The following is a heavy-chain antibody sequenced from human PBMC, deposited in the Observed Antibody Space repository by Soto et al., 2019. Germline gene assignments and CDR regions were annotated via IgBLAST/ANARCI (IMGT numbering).Heavy chain of an antibody. CDR3: AKESLGDYGEDTLVDY. D-gene: IGHD4-17*01. CDR1: GFTFSSYA. Sequence: GESLKISCAASGFTFSSYAMSWVRQAPGKGLEWVSAISGSGGSTYYADSVKGRFTISRDNSKNTLYLQMNSLRAEDTAVYYCAKESLGDYGEDTLVDYWGQGTLVTVSS. CDR2: ISGSGGST. J-gene: IGHJ4*02. V-gene: IGHV3-23*01.